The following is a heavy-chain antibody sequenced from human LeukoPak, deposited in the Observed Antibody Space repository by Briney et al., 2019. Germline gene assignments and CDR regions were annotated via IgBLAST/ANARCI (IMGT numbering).Heavy chain of an antibody. D-gene: IGHD4-17*01. J-gene: IGHJ6*02. Sequence: GGSLRLSCAASGFTSSSYAMHWVRQAPGKGLEWVAVISYDGSNKYYADSVKGRFTISRDNSKNTLYLQMNSLRAEDTAVYYCAKEGYGDYADGMDVWGQGTTVTVSS. CDR2: ISYDGSNK. CDR1: GFTSSSYA. V-gene: IGHV3-30-3*01. CDR3: AKEGYGDYADGMDV.